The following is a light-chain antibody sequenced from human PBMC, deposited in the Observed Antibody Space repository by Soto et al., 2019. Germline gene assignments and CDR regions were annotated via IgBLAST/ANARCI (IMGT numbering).Light chain of an antibody. CDR1: QSIDNY. CDR3: QQSYSSTWT. V-gene: IGKV1-39*01. J-gene: IGKJ1*01. Sequence: DIQMTQSPSSLSASIGDRVTITCRAGQSIDNYLNWYQQKPGKAPNLLIYATSSLQSGVPSRFSGSGSGTEFTLTISSLQREDFAIYYYQQSYSSTWTFGQGTKVEIK. CDR2: ATS.